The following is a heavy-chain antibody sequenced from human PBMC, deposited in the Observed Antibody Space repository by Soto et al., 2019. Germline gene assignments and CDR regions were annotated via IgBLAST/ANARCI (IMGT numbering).Heavy chain of an antibody. CDR3: ASDVGTMVRGYGY. CDR1: GGTFSSYT. V-gene: IGHV1-69*02. Sequence: QVQLVQSWAEVKKPGSSVKVSCKASGGTFSSYTISWVRQAPGQGLEWMGRIIPILGIANYAQKFQGRVTITADKSTSTAYMELSSLRSEDTAVYYCASDVGTMVRGYGYWGQGTLVTVSS. J-gene: IGHJ4*02. D-gene: IGHD3-10*01. CDR2: IIPILGIA.